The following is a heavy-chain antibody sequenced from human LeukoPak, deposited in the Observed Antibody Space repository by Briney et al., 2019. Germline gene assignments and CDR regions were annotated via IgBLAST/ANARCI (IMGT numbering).Heavy chain of an antibody. CDR3: ARGLGYCTNGVCYSRYYFDY. Sequence: PSETLSLTCAVYGGSFSGYYWSWIRQPPGKGLEWIGEINHSGSTNYNPSLKSRVTISVDTSKNQFSLKLSSVTAADTAVYYCARGLGYCTNGVCYSRYYFDYWGQGTLVTVSS. D-gene: IGHD2-8*01. CDR2: INHSGST. CDR1: GGSFSGYY. V-gene: IGHV4-34*01. J-gene: IGHJ4*02.